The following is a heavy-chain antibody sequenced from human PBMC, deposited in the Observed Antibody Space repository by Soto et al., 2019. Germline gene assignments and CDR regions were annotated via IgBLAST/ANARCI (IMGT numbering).Heavy chain of an antibody. CDR3: ARGGYDILTGYYYYYGMDV. Sequence: GASVKVSCKASGGTFSSYAISWVRQAPGQGLEWMGGIIPIFGTANYAQKFQGRVTITADKSTSTAYMGLSSLRSEDTAVYYCARGGYDILTGYYYYYGMDVWGQGTTVTVSS. CDR1: GGTFSSYA. J-gene: IGHJ6*02. CDR2: IIPIFGTA. V-gene: IGHV1-69*06. D-gene: IGHD3-9*01.